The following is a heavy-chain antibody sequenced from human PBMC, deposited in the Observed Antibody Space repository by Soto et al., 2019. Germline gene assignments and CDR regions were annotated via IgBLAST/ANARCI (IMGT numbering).Heavy chain of an antibody. CDR1: GGSISSSSYY. CDR3: ARTLRRFDYDILTLGY. D-gene: IGHD3-9*01. J-gene: IGHJ4*02. Sequence: SETLSLTCTVSGGSISSSSYYWGWIRQPPGKGLEWIGSIYYSGSTYYNPSLKSRVTISVDTSKNQFSLKLSSVTAADTAVYYCARTLRRFDYDILTLGYGGQGPLVTVSS. CDR2: IYYSGST. V-gene: IGHV4-39*01.